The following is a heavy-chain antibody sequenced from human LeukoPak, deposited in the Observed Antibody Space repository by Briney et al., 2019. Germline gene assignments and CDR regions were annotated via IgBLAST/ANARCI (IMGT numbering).Heavy chain of an antibody. D-gene: IGHD2-15*01. J-gene: IGHJ4*02. Sequence: GGSLRLSCAASGFIFSNYGMHWVRQAPGKGLEWVAVISYDGSYKYYVDSVKGRFTISRDNSKNTLFLQMNSLRAEDTAVYYCARQRLPPRYYFDYWGQGTLVTVSS. V-gene: IGHV3-30*03. CDR2: ISYDGSYK. CDR3: ARQRLPPRYYFDY. CDR1: GFIFSNYG.